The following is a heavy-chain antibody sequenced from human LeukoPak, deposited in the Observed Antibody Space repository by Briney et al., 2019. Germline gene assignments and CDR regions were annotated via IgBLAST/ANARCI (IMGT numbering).Heavy chain of an antibody. CDR1: GYTFPSYF. CDR3: ARTAARRFDY. V-gene: IGHV1-46*01. D-gene: IGHD6-6*01. CDR2: INPTGGST. Sequence: ASVKVSCKASGYTFPSYFMHWVRQAPGQGLEWMGIINPTGGSTTYAQKFQGRVTMTRDTSTSTVYMELSSLKSDDTAVYYCARTAARRFDYWGQGTLVTVSS. J-gene: IGHJ4*02.